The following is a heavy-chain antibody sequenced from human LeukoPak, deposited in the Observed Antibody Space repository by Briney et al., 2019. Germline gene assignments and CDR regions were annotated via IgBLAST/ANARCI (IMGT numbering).Heavy chain of an antibody. CDR2: INHSGST. V-gene: IGHV4-34*01. CDR1: GGSFSGYY. J-gene: IGHJ6*03. D-gene: IGHD4-17*01. Sequence: SGTLSLTCAVYGGSFSGYYWSWIRQPPGKGLEWIGEINHSGSTNYNPSLKSRVTISVDTSKNQFSLKLSSVTAADTAVYYCARGRLNTVATAYYYYMDVWGKGTTVTVSS. CDR3: ARGRLNTVATAYYYYMDV.